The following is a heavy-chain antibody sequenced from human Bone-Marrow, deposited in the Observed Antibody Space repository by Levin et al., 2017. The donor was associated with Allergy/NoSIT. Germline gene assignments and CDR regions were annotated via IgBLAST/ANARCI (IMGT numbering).Heavy chain of an antibody. CDR1: GFTFSNYG. J-gene: IGHJ4*02. CDR2: ISGTNDHT. Sequence: SGGSLRLSCAASGFTFSNYGMSWVRQAPGKGLDWVSSISGTNDHTYYGDSVKGRFTISRDNSKNTVDLQMSSLRVEDTAVYYCAKLPWTMPTAAGGRYFDFWGPGILVTVSA. CDR3: AKLPWTMPTAAGGRYFDF. V-gene: IGHV3-23*01. D-gene: IGHD6-13*01.